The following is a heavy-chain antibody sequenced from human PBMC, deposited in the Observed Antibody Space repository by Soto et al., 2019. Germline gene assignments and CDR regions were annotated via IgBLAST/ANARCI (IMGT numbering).Heavy chain of an antibody. CDR2: ISAYNGNT. V-gene: IGHV1-18*01. Sequence: ASVKVSCKASGYTFTSYGISWVRQAPGQGLEWMGWISAYNGNTNYAQKLRGRVTMTTDTSTSTAYMELRGLRSDDTAVYYCARVGAIRYCSSTSCFGWFDPWGQGTLVTVSS. D-gene: IGHD2-2*01. CDR1: GYTFTSYG. J-gene: IGHJ5*02. CDR3: ARVGAIRYCSSTSCFGWFDP.